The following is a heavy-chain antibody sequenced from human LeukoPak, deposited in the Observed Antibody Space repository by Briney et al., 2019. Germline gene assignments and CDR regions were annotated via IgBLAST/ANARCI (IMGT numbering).Heavy chain of an antibody. D-gene: IGHD3-10*01. J-gene: IGHJ6*04. V-gene: IGHV1-69*06. CDR3: PTSMGNVLLWFGESLYSGMDV. CDR2: FIPIFGTA. CDR1: GGTFSSYA. Sequence: ASVKVSCKASGGTFSSYAISWVRQAPGQGLEWMGGFIPIFGTANYAQKFQGRVTITADKSTSTASMELSSLRSEDTAVYYCPTSMGNVLLWFGESLYSGMDVWGKGTTFTVSS.